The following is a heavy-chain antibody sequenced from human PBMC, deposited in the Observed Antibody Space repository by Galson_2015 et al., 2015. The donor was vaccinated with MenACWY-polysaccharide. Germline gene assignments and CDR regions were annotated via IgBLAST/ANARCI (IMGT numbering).Heavy chain of an antibody. CDR1: GFTFNNYA. D-gene: IGHD3-3*01. CDR2: ISGSGGDT. Sequence: SLRLSCAASGFTFNNYAMRWVRQAPGKGLEWVSGISGSGGDTDYADSVRGRFTISRGNSKNTVYLQMKSLRVEDSAKYYCAKVERGFWSGYSDGFFDFWGQGTLVTVSS. J-gene: IGHJ4*02. V-gene: IGHV3-23*01. CDR3: AKVERGFWSGYSDGFFDF.